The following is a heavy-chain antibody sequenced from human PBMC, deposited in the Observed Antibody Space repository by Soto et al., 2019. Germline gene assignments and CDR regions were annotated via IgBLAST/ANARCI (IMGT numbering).Heavy chain of an antibody. CDR1: GFTFSDYY. D-gene: IGHD6-19*01. CDR2: ISSSGN. J-gene: IGHJ2*01. Sequence: QVQLVESGGGLVKPGGSLRLSCAASGFTFSDYYMSWIRQAPGKGLEWVSYISSSGNSYAESVKGRFTISRDNAKNSLYLQMNSLRAEDTAVYYCARVVSGWFRYFDLWGRGTLVTVSS. CDR3: ARVVSGWFRYFDL. V-gene: IGHV3-11*01.